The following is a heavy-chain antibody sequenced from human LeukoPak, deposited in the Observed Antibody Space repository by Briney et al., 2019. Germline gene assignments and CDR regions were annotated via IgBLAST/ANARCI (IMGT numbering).Heavy chain of an antibody. Sequence: GASLILSCAASGFTFSSYAMSWVRQAPGKGLEGVSVISGSGASTYYADSVKGRFTISRDNSNNTMYLQMNSLRAEDTAVYYCAKARGSEIAAATNYWGQGALVTASS. V-gene: IGHV3-23*01. CDR3: AKARGSEIAAATNY. D-gene: IGHD6-13*01. J-gene: IGHJ4*02. CDR1: GFTFSSYA. CDR2: ISGSGAST.